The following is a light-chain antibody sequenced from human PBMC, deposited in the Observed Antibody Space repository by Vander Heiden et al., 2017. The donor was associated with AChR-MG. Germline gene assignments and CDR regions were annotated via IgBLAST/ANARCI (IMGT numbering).Light chain of an antibody. Sequence: QSVLTQPPSVSRAPGPRITISCPGSSSNIRAGYDVHWYPQLPGKAPKLLIHGNTNRPSGVPDRFSGSKSGTSASLAITGLQAEDEADYYCQSYDSSLSGSVFGGGTKLTVL. CDR1: SSNIRAGYD. V-gene: IGLV1-40*01. CDR2: GNT. J-gene: IGLJ3*02. CDR3: QSYDSSLSGSV.